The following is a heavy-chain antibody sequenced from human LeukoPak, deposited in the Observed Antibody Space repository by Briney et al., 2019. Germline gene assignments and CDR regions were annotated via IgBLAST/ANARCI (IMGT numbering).Heavy chain of an antibody. CDR3: ARGSVSPTVTIDY. J-gene: IGHJ4*02. CDR1: GGTFSNYA. V-gene: IGHV1-69*13. CDR2: IIPIFDIT. D-gene: IGHD4-17*01. Sequence: SVKVSCKASGGTFSNYAINWVRQASGQGLEWMGGIIPIFDITNYAQKFQGRVTITADESTSTAYMELSSLKSEDTAVYYCARGSVSPTVTIDYWGQGTLVTVSS.